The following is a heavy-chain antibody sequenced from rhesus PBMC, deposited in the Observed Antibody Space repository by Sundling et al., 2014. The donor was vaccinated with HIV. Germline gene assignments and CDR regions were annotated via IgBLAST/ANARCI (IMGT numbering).Heavy chain of an antibody. CDR1: GASISTYW. J-gene: IGHJ1*01. CDR3: AREGLRDEYFEF. CDR2: INGSGGST. Sequence: QVQLQESGPGLVKPSETLSLTCNVSGASISTYWWSWIRQSPGKGLEWIGEINGSGGSTEHNPSLKSRVTIAKDTSKNQFSLKLSSVTAADTAVYYCAREGLRDEYFEFWGQGALVTVSS. V-gene: IGHV4-80*01.